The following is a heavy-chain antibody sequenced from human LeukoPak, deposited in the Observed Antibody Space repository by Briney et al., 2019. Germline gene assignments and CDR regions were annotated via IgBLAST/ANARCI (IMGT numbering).Heavy chain of an antibody. CDR1: GFTFSSYA. V-gene: IGHV3-23*01. CDR3: AKDIRRYYDSSGYYWD. Sequence: GGSLRLSCAASGFTFSSYAMSWVRQAPGKGLEWVSAISGSGGSTYYADSVKGRFTISRDNSKNTLYLQMNSLRAEDTAVYYCAKDIRRYYDSSGYYWDWGQGTLVTVSS. J-gene: IGHJ4*02. CDR2: ISGSGGST. D-gene: IGHD3-22*01.